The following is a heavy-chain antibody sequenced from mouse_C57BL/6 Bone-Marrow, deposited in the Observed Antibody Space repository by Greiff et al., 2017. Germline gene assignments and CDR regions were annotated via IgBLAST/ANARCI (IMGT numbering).Heavy chain of an antibody. D-gene: IGHD1-1*01. CDR3: ARKVVPYYYAMDY. CDR1: GFSLTSYG. V-gene: IGHV2-2*01. CDR2: IWSGGST. J-gene: IGHJ4*01. Sequence: QVQLQQSGPGPVQPSQSLSITCTVSGFSLTSYGVHWVRQSPGKGLEWLGVIWSGGSTDYNAAFISRLSISKDNSKRQVFFKMNSLQADDTAIYYCARKVVPYYYAMDYWGQGTSVTVSS.